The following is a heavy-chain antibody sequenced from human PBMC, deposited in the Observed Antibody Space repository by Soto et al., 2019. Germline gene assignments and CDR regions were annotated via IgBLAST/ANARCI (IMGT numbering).Heavy chain of an antibody. CDR1: GFTFSSYA. D-gene: IGHD6-6*01. J-gene: IGHJ4*02. Sequence: GGSLRLSCAASGFTFSSYAMHWVRQAPGKGLEWVAVISYDGSNKYYADSVKGRFTISRDNSKNTLYLQMNSLRAEDTAVYYCARDGSSSSQFDYFDYWGQGTLVTVSS. V-gene: IGHV3-30-3*01. CDR3: ARDGSSSSQFDYFDY. CDR2: ISYDGSNK.